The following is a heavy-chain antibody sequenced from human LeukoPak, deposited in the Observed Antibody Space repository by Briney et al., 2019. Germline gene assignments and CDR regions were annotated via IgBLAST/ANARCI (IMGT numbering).Heavy chain of an antibody. CDR3: ATVVQLWSPLDY. J-gene: IGHJ4*02. CDR2: FDPEDGET. D-gene: IGHD5-18*01. Sequence: ASVKVSCKVSGYTLTELSMHWVRQAPGKGLEWMGGFDPEDGETIYAQKFQGRVTTTEDTSTDTAYMELSSLRSEDTAVYYCATVVQLWSPLDYWGQGTLVTVSS. CDR1: GYTLTELS. V-gene: IGHV1-24*01.